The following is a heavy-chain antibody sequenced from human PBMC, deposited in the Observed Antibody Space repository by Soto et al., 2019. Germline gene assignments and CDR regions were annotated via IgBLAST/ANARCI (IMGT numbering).Heavy chain of an antibody. Sequence: SENLSHTCTVSGGSINTFYWSWVRQPAGKGLEWIGRIFSSGSTSFNPSLESRVAMSVDTCENHLSLNLSFVTAADMAVYYCAREGSHSAYNLPHGRQLLSYDFCRQGALVTVSA. D-gene: IGHD1-26*01. CDR1: GGSINTFY. CDR3: AREGSHSAYNLPHGRQLLSYDF. CDR2: IFSSGST. J-gene: IGHJ4*02. V-gene: IGHV4-4*07.